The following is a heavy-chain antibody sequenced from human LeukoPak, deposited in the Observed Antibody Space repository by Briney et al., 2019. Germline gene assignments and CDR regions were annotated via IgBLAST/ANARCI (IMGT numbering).Heavy chain of an antibody. CDR2: IYYSGST. D-gene: IGHD3-10*01. CDR3: ARGASDGSGSYRRNWFDP. CDR1: GGSISSYY. V-gene: IGHV4-59*06. Sequence: SETLSLTCTVSGGSISSYYWSWIRQHPGKGLEWIGYIYYSGSTYYNPSLKSRVTISVDTSKNQFSLKLSSVTAADTAVYYCARGASDGSGSYRRNWFDPWGQGTLVTVSS. J-gene: IGHJ5*02.